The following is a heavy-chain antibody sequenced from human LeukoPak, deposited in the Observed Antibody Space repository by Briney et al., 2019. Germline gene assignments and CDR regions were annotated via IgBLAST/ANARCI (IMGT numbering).Heavy chain of an antibody. D-gene: IGHD1-26*01. CDR1: GFTFSNSG. V-gene: IGHV3-30*02. CDR3: AKNSWEVGATAEIDY. CDR2: IRYDGSDK. Sequence: PGGSLRLSCAASGFTFSNSGMHWVRQAPGEGLKWVAFIRYDGSDKNYADSLKGRFIITRDNSKNTLYLQMSSLGTEDTAVVYCAKNSWEVGATAEIDYWGQGTLVTVSS. J-gene: IGHJ4*02.